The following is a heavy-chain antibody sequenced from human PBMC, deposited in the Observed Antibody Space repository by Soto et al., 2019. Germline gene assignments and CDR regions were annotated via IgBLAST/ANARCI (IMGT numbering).Heavy chain of an antibody. CDR1: GFTFSNAW. V-gene: IGHV3-15*07. CDR3: TTPNSLYSIHTFDY. J-gene: IGHJ4*02. Sequence: GGSLRLSCAASGFTFSNAWMNWVRQAPGKGLEWVGRIKSKTDGGTTDYAAPVKGRFTISRDDSKNTLYLQMNSLKTEDTAVYYCTTPNSLYSIHTFDYWGQGTLVTVSS. CDR2: IKSKTDGGTT. D-gene: IGHD6-13*01.